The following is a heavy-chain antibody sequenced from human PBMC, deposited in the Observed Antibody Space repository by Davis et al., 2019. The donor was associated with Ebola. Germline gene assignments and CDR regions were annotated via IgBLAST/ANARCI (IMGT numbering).Heavy chain of an antibody. J-gene: IGHJ4*02. D-gene: IGHD6-19*01. CDR3: ARAPAGRWQWPGTACDY. CDR2: ITSGDST. Sequence: PGGSLRLSCAASGFTFSGHSMNWVRQAPGKGLEWVSSITSGDSTSYADSLKGRFTISRDNAKNSLYLQLNSLRPEDTALYYCARAPAGRWQWPGTACDYWGQGTLVTVSS. CDR1: GFTFSGHS. V-gene: IGHV3-21*01.